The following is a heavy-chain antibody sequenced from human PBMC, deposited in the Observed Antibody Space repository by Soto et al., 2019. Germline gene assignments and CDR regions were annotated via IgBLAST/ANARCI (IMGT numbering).Heavy chain of an antibody. CDR1: GGSINSGGYY. CDR3: ARHSNHCSGGSCYSFIFDY. Sequence: SETLSLTCSVSGGSINSGGYYWSWIRQPPGKGLEWIGYIYYLGSTYYNPSLKSRVTISVDTSKNQFSLKLSSVTAADTAVYYCARHSNHCSGGSCYSFIFDYWGQGTLVTVSS. V-gene: IGHV4-39*01. D-gene: IGHD2-15*01. CDR2: IYYLGST. J-gene: IGHJ4*02.